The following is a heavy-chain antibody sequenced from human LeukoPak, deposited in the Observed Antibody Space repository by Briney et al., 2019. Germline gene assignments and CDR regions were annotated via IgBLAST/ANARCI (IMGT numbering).Heavy chain of an antibody. J-gene: IGHJ6*04. CDR2: INHSGST. V-gene: IGHV4-34*01. Sequence: SETLSLTCAVYGGSFSGYYWSWIRQPPGKGLEWIGEINHSGSTNYNPSLKSRVTISVDTSKNQFSLKLSSVTAADTAVYYCARGSVPPSQNYCMDVWGKGTTVTVSS. D-gene: IGHD6-25*01. CDR3: ARGSVPPSQNYCMDV. CDR1: GGSFSGYY.